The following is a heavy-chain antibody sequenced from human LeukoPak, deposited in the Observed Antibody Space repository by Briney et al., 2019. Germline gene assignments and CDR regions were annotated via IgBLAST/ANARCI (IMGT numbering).Heavy chain of an antibody. CDR3: AKDLELFDY. V-gene: IGHV3-23*01. CDR2: ISGSGGST. J-gene: IGHJ4*02. Sequence: GGSLRLSCAASGFTLAGYAMSWVRQAPGKGLEWVSAISGSGGSTYYADSVKGRFTISRDNSKNTLYLQMNSLRAEDTAVYYCAKDLELFDYWGQGTLVTVSS. CDR1: GFTLAGYA. D-gene: IGHD1-7*01.